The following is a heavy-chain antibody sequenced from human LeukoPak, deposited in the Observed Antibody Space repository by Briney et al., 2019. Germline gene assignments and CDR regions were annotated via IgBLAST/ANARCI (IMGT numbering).Heavy chain of an antibody. CDR3: AKDRRDCRGGSCYSNFDY. D-gene: IGHD2-15*01. V-gene: IGHV3-9*01. Sequence: PGRSLRLSCAASGFTFDDYAMHWVRQAPGKGLEWVSGISWNSGSIGYADSVKGRFTISRDNAKSSLYLQMNSLRAEDTALYYCAKDRRDCRGGSCYSNFDYWGQGTLVTVSS. J-gene: IGHJ4*02. CDR1: GFTFDDYA. CDR2: ISWNSGSI.